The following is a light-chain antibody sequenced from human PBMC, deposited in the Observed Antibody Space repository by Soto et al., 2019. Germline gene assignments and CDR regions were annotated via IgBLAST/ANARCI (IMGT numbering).Light chain of an antibody. CDR1: QSISSY. V-gene: IGKV1-5*03. CDR3: QQRSNWPRGLT. Sequence: DIQMTQSPSSLSASVGDRVTITCRASQSISSYLNWYQQKTGKAPKPLIYNASSLESGVPSRLSGSGSGKEFTLTITSLQTDDFAVYYCQQRSNWPRGLTFGGGTKVDIK. J-gene: IGKJ4*01. CDR2: NAS.